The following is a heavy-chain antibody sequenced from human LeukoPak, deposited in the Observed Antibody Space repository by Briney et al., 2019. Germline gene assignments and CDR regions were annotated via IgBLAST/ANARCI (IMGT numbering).Heavy chain of an antibody. Sequence: SQILSLTCAISGDSVSSNSAAWNWIRQSPSRGLEWLGRTYYRSKWCYDYAVSVKSRITINPDTSQNQFSLQLNSVTPEDTAVYYCARGGQNWFDPWGQRTLVTVSS. CDR2: TYYRSKWCY. D-gene: IGHD2-15*01. CDR3: ARGGQNWFDP. V-gene: IGHV6-1*01. CDR1: GDSVSSNSAA. J-gene: IGHJ5*02.